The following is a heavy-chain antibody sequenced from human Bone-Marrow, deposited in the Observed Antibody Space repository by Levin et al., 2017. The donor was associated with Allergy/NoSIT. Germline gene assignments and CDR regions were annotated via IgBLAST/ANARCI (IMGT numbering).Heavy chain of an antibody. CDR1: GFTFSNYA. V-gene: IGHV3-30*09. Sequence: QSGGSLRLSCGASGFTFSNYALHWVRQAPGKGLEWVAVIYHDGSKQYYVASVKGRFAISRDSSKNSLYLQMNNLRPEDTALYYCARDLPLRGGGIGAFDLWGQGTMVIVSS. CDR3: ARDLPLRGGGIGAFDL. J-gene: IGHJ3*01. D-gene: IGHD3-16*01. CDR2: IYHDGSKQ.